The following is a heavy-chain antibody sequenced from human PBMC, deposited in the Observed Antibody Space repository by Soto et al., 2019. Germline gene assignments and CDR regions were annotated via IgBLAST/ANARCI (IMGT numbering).Heavy chain of an antibody. CDR2: IYYSGST. J-gene: IGHJ6*02. D-gene: IGHD6-13*01. CDR1: GGSISSGGYY. Sequence: SETLSLTCTVSGGSISSGGYYWSWIRQHPGKGLEWIGYIYYSGSTYYNPSLKSRVTISVDTSKNQFSLKLSSVTAADTAVYYCASTSIAAAGRGYYYYGMDVWGQGTTVTVS. CDR3: ASTSIAAAGRGYYYYGMDV. V-gene: IGHV4-31*03.